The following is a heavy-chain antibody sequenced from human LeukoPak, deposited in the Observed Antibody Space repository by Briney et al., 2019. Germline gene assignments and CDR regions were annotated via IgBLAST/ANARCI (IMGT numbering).Heavy chain of an antibody. V-gene: IGHV3-30*18. CDR2: ISYDGSNK. CDR3: AKVGRWYTFDY. CDR1: GFTFSSYG. J-gene: IGHJ4*02. D-gene: IGHD6-13*01. Sequence: GRSLRLSCAASGFTFSSYGMHWVRQAPGKGLEWVAVISYDGSNKYYADSVKGGFTISRDNSKNTLYLQMNSLRAEDTAVYYCAKVGRWYTFDYWGQGTLVTVSS.